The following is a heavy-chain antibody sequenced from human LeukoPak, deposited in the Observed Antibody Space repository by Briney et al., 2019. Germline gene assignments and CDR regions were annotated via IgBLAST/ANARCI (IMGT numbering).Heavy chain of an antibody. CDR2: ISGSGGNT. V-gene: IGHV3-23*01. Sequence: PGGSLRLSCAASGFTFSSYAMSWVRQAPGKGLEWVSAISGSGGNTYYADSVKGRFTISRDNSKNTLYLQMNSLRAEDTAVYYCAKPCSGYDSTCRAAATSPDYWGQGTLVTVSS. CDR1: GFTFSSYA. D-gene: IGHD5-12*01. CDR3: AKPCSGYDSTCRAAATSPDY. J-gene: IGHJ4*02.